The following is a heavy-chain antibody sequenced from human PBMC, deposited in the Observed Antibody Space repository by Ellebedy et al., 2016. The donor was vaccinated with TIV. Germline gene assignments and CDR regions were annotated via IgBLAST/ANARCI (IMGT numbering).Heavy chain of an antibody. D-gene: IGHD1-20*01. CDR3: ATRQFHNSNRNEGYFDY. CDR1: GFSLSTTGVC. CDR2: IDWDDDE. J-gene: IGHJ4*02. V-gene: IGHV2-70*17. Sequence: SGPTLVKPKQTLTLTCTFSGFSLSTTGVCVSWIRQPPGKALEWLARIDWDDDEFYNTSLKTRLSIFKETSKNLVVLTMTNVDPVDTATYYRATRQFHNSNRNEGYFDYWGQGTLVSVSS.